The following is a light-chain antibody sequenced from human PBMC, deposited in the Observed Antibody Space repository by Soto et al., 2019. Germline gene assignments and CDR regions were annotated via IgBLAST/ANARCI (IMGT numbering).Light chain of an antibody. J-gene: IGKJ1*01. CDR3: QHYNSYS. CDR2: KAS. CDR1: QTISSW. V-gene: IGKV1-5*03. Sequence: DIQMTQSPSTLSGSVGDRVTITCRASQTISSWLAWYQQKPGKAPKLLIYKASTLKSGVPSRFRGSGSGTEFTLTSSSLQPDDFATYYCQHYNSYSFGQGTKV.